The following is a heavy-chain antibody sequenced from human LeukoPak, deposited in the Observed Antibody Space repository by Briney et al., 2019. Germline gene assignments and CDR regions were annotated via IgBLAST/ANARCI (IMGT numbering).Heavy chain of an antibody. CDR3: ARDQGIAAAGTNYYYYYGMDV. CDR2: ISYDGSNK. CDR1: GFTFSSYA. J-gene: IGHJ6*02. V-gene: IGHV3-30*04. D-gene: IGHD6-13*01. Sequence: PGGSLRLSCAASGFTFSSYAMHWVRQAPGKGLEWVAVISYDGSNKYYADSVKGRFTISRDNSKNTLYLQMNSLRAEDTAVYYCARDQGIAAAGTNYYYYYGMDVWGQGTTVTVSS.